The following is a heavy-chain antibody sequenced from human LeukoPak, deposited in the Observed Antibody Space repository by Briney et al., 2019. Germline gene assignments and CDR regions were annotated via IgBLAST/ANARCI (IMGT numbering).Heavy chain of an antibody. CDR1: GFTFNSYA. Sequence: GGSLRLSCAASGFTFNSYATSWVRLAPGKGLEWVSAISGSGGSTYYADSVKGRFTISRDNPKNTLYLQMNSLRAEDTAVYYCAKFIGYDGNSNIDYWGQGTLVTVSS. CDR3: AKFIGYDGNSNIDY. V-gene: IGHV3-23*01. D-gene: IGHD4-23*01. J-gene: IGHJ4*02. CDR2: ISGSGGST.